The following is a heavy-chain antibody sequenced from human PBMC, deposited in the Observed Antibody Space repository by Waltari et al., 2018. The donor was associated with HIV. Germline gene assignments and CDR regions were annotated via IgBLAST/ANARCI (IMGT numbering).Heavy chain of an antibody. CDR3: AREGTCDI. V-gene: IGHV1-18*01. Sequence: HGHLVQSGAEVRKPGASVHVSCAASGYMFTNFGISWVRQATEQGLEWMGRISNYNGNTNYAQKFRGRVTMTTDPSVSTAYMELRTMKSDDTATYYCAREGTCDIWSQGTRVTVSS. J-gene: IGHJ3*02. CDR2: ISNYNGNT. CDR1: GYMFTNFG.